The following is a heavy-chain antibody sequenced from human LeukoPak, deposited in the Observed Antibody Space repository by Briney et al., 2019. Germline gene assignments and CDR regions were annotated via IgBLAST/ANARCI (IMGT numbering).Heavy chain of an antibody. J-gene: IGHJ4*02. Sequence: GGPLRLSCAASGFIFSDYWMSWVRQVPGKGLEWVANIKQDGNELYYVDSVKVRFTISRDNAKNSLYLQMNSLRVEDTAVYYCARDKVVGATYFDYWSQGTLVTVSS. CDR2: IKQDGNEL. V-gene: IGHV3-7*01. CDR1: GFIFSDYW. D-gene: IGHD1-26*01. CDR3: ARDKVVGATYFDY.